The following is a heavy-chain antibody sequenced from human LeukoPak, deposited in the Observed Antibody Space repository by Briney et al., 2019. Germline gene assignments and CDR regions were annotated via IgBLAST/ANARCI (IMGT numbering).Heavy chain of an antibody. CDR2: KYYSGST. V-gene: IGHV4-61*01. CDR3: ARGRSYGFDFDS. J-gene: IGHJ4*02. CDR1: GVSINTCCYY. Sequence: SETLSLTCDVSGVSINTCCYYWTWLRQPPGKGLKWIGYKYYSGSTRYNSSLRSRLTISLDSSKNQFSLRLTSVTAADTAVYYCARGRSYGFDFDSWGPGTLVIVSS. D-gene: IGHD5-18*01.